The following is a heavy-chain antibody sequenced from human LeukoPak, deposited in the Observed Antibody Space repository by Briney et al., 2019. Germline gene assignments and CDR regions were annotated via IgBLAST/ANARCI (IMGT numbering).Heavy chain of an antibody. V-gene: IGHV3-74*01. Sequence: PGGSLRLSCAASGFTFSSYWMHWVRHAPGKGLVWVSRINSDGSSTSYADSVKGRFTISRDNAKNTLYLQMNSLRAEDTAVYYCARGVGGWYYYYYGMDVWGRGTTVTVSS. J-gene: IGHJ6*02. CDR2: INSDGSST. CDR1: GFTFSSYW. CDR3: ARGVGGWYYYYYGMDV. D-gene: IGHD6-19*01.